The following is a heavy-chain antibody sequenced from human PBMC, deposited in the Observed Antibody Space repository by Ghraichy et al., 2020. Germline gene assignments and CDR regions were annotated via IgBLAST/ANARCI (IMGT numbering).Heavy chain of an antibody. CDR1: GFTFSSYW. V-gene: IGHV3-74*01. CDR2: ISPDGTKT. Sequence: GGSLRLSCAASGFTFSSYWMHWVRQGPGKGLLWVSRISPDGTKTYYADSVKGRFTISRDNAKNTLYLQMDSLRDDDRAVYYCIGGTGRYGDFSWGQGTQVIVSS. J-gene: IGHJ5*02. D-gene: IGHD3-16*01. CDR3: IGGTGRYGDFS.